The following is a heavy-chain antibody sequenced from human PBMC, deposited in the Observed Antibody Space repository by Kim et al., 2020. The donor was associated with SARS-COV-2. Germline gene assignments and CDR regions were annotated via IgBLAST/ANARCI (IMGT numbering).Heavy chain of an antibody. J-gene: IGHJ4*02. D-gene: IGHD1-26*01. Sequence: SYAQKCQGRVTMTRDTSTSTVYMELSSLRSEDTAVYYCARDLGIVGALDYWGQGTLVTVSS. V-gene: IGHV1-46*01. CDR3: ARDLGIVGALDY.